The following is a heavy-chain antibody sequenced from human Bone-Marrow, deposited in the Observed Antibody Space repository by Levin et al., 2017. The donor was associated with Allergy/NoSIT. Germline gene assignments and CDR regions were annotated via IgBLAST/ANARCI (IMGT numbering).Heavy chain of an antibody. CDR2: IYTSGST. CDR3: AREVGVWGSYRYYYYGMDV. Sequence: SQTLSLTCTVSGGSISSYYWSWIRQPAGKGLEWIGRIYTSGSTNYNPSLKSRVTMSVDTSKNQFSLKLSSVTAADTAVYYCAREVGVWGSYRYYYYGMDVWGQGTTVTVSS. V-gene: IGHV4-4*07. J-gene: IGHJ6*02. D-gene: IGHD3-16*02. CDR1: GGSISSYY.